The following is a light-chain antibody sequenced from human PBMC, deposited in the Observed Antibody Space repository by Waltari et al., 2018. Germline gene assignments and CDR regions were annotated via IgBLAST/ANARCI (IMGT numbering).Light chain of an antibody. V-gene: IGKV3-15*01. CDR3: QQLYTYPYT. CDR1: QSVGST. J-gene: IGKJ2*01. Sequence: EIVMTQSPATLSVSPGDRATLSCRASQSVGSTLAWYQQTPGQAPRLLIHGASTRATGVPARFSGSGSGTEFTLTISGLQSEDFAVYYCQQLYTYPYTFGQGTKLEIK. CDR2: GAS.